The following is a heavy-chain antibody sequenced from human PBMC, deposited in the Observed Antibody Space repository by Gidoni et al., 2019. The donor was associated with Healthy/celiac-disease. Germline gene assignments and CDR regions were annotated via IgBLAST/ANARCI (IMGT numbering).Heavy chain of an antibody. Sequence: QVQLVESGGVVVQPGRALGLSSAASGFRFRGYAMHWVRQAPGKGLEWLAVISYDGSNKYYADSVKGRFTISRDNSKNTLYLQMNSLRAEDTAVYYCARDGTYQPLLGAFDIWGQGTMVTVSS. CDR1: GFRFRGYA. CDR2: ISYDGSNK. V-gene: IGHV3-30-3*01. CDR3: ARDGTYQPLLGAFDI. J-gene: IGHJ3*02. D-gene: IGHD2-2*01.